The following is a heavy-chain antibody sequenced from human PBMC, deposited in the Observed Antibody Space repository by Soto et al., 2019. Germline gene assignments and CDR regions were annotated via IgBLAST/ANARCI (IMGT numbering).Heavy chain of an antibody. Sequence: PSETLSLTCAVYGGSFSGYYWSWIRQPPGKGLEWIGEINHSRSTNYNPSLKSRVTISVDTSKNQFSLKLSSVTAADTAVYYCARVLLPITMVRGDTKGWFDPWGQGTLVTVSS. J-gene: IGHJ5*02. V-gene: IGHV4-34*01. D-gene: IGHD3-10*01. CDR1: GGSFSGYY. CDR2: INHSRST. CDR3: ARVLLPITMVRGDTKGWFDP.